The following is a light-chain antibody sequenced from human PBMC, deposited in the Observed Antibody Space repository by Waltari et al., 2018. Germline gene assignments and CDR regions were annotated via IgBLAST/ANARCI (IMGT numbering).Light chain of an antibody. Sequence: QSVLTPSPSVSGAPGQRVTISCTGSSSNIGAVFLVHWYQQLPGTVPKLLIFDNNNRPSGVPARFSGSRSGTSASLAITGLQAEDEADYYCQSFDTSLTAWVFGGGTKLTVL. CDR3: QSFDTSLTAWV. CDR1: SSNIGAVFL. CDR2: DNN. J-gene: IGLJ3*02. V-gene: IGLV1-40*01.